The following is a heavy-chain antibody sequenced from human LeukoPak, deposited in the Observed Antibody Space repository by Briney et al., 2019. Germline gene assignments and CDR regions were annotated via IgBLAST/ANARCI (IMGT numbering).Heavy chain of an antibody. CDR1: GFIFSSYG. D-gene: IGHD6-19*01. V-gene: IGHV3-30*18. Sequence: GGSLRLSCAASGFIFSSYGMYWARQAPGKGLEWVAVISYDGSSKYYSDSVKGRFTISRDNSKNTLYLQMNSLRAEDTAVYYCAKGLLGVADGMDVWGQGATVTVSS. J-gene: IGHJ6*02. CDR2: ISYDGSSK. CDR3: AKGLLGVADGMDV.